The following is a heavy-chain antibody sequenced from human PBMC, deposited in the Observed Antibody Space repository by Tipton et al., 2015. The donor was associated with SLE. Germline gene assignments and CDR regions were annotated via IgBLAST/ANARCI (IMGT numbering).Heavy chain of an antibody. Sequence: TLSLTCTVSGGSISSSSYYWGWIRQPPGKGLEWIGSIYYSGSTYYNPSLKSRVTISVDTSKNQFSLKLSSVTAADTAVYYCARPYYDFWSSFDYWGQGTLVTVSS. V-gene: IGHV4-39*01. CDR3: ARPYYDFWSSFDY. CDR2: IYYSGST. D-gene: IGHD3-3*01. J-gene: IGHJ4*02. CDR1: GGSISSSSYY.